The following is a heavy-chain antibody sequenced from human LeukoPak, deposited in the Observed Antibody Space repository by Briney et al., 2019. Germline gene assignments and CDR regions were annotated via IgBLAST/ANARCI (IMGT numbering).Heavy chain of an antibody. D-gene: IGHD2-2*01. CDR2: IKQDGSEK. V-gene: IGHV3-7*03. Sequence: PGGSLRLSCAASGFTFSSYWMSWVRQAPGKGLEWVANIKQDGSEKYYVDSVKGRFTISRDNAKNSLYLQMNSLRAEDTAVYYCARTYCSSTSCYPYYFDYWGQGTLVTVSS. CDR3: ARTYCSSTSCYPYYFDY. J-gene: IGHJ4*02. CDR1: GFTFSSYW.